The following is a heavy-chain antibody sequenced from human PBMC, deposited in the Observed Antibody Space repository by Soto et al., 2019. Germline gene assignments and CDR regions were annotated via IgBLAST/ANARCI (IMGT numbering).Heavy chain of an antibody. CDR1: GYTFIHYY. Sequence: QVQLVQSGAEVKKPGASVKISCKASGYTFIHYYIHWVRQAPGQGLEWMAIINPNGGSTNYAQKLQGRVTVTSDTSTATGAMELNRLESDDAAVYFCARSLLQGDFWGQGTLVTVSS. J-gene: IGHJ4*02. CDR3: ARSLLQGDF. CDR2: INPNGGST. D-gene: IGHD2-21*01. V-gene: IGHV1-46*04.